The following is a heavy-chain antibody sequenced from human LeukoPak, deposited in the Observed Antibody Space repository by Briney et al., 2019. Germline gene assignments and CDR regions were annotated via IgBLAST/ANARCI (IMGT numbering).Heavy chain of an antibody. V-gene: IGHV3-53*01. CDR3: ARDATPGYFDY. CDR1: GFTVSSNY. Sequence: PGGSLRLSCAASGFTVSSNYVSWVRQAPGKGLEWVSVIYSGGSTYYADSVKGRFTISRDNSKNTLYLQMNSLRAEDTAVYYCARDATPGYFDYWGQGTLVTVSS. J-gene: IGHJ4*02. CDR2: IYSGGST.